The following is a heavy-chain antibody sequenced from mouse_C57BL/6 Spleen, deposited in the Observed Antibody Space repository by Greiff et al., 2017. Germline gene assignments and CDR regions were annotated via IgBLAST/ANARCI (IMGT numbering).Heavy chain of an antibody. CDR1: GYSITSGYD. D-gene: IGHD2-3*01. CDR2: ISYSGST. Sequence: EVQRVESGPGMVKPSQSLSLTCTVTGYSITSGYDWHWIRHFPGNKLEWMGYISYSGSTNYNPSLKSRISITHDTSKNHFFLKLNSVTTEDTATYYCAREGGYYGFAYWGQGTLVTVSA. J-gene: IGHJ3*01. V-gene: IGHV3-1*01. CDR3: AREGGYYGFAY.